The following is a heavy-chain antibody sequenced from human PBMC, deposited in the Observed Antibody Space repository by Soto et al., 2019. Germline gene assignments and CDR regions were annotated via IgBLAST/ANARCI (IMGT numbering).Heavy chain of an antibody. J-gene: IGHJ6*02. Sequence: ASVKVSCKASGYTFTSYAMHWVRQAPGQRLEWKGWINAGNGNTKYSQKFQGRVTITRDTSASTAYMELSSLRSVDTAVYYFSSFTLSFVVHYYYYCYGMDVWGQGTTVTVSS. CDR1: GYTFTSYA. V-gene: IGHV1-3*01. CDR3: SSFTLSFVVHYYYYCYGMDV. CDR2: INAGNGNT. D-gene: IGHD3-3*01.